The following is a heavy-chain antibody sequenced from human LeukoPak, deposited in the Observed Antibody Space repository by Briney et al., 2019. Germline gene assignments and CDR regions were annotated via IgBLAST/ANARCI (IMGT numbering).Heavy chain of an antibody. V-gene: IGHV3-48*01. J-gene: IGHJ3*01. D-gene: IGHD2-2*01. CDR1: GLGFSTYT. CDR3: AREGYCNITSCPRGAFDF. Sequence: GGSLSLSSEASGLGFSTYTMNWVRRAPGKGLEWVSSISSRSSTIYYTDSVKGRFTISRDNAKKSLYLQMNSLRAEDTAVYYCAREGYCNITSCPRGAFDFWGQGTMVTVSS. CDR2: ISSRSSTI.